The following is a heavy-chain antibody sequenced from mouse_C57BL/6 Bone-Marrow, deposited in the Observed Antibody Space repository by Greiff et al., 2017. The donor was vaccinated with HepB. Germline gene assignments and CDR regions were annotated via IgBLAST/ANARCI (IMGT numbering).Heavy chain of an antibody. CDR3: AGYYYGRRDWYFDV. D-gene: IGHD1-1*01. CDR2: IWSGGST. V-gene: IGHV2-2*01. J-gene: IGHJ1*03. CDR1: GFSLTSYG. Sequence: QVQLKESGPGLVQPSQSLSITCTVSGFSLTSYGVHWVRQSPGKGLEWLGVIWSGGSTDYNAAFISRLSISKDNSKSQVFFKMNSLQADDTAIYYCAGYYYGRRDWYFDVWGTGTTVTVSS.